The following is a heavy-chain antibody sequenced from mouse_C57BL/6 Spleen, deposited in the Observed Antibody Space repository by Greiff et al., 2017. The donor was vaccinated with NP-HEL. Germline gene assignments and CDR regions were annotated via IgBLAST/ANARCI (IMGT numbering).Heavy chain of an antibody. Sequence: VQLQQSGADLAKPGASVKLSCKASGYTFTSYWMHWVKQRPGQGLEWIGYINPSSGYTKYNQKFKVKSTLTADKSSSTAYMQLSSLTYEDSAVYYGAQAMDYWGQGTSVTVSS. J-gene: IGHJ4*01. CDR3: AQAMDY. V-gene: IGHV1-7*01. CDR1: GYTFTSYW. CDR2: INPSSGYT.